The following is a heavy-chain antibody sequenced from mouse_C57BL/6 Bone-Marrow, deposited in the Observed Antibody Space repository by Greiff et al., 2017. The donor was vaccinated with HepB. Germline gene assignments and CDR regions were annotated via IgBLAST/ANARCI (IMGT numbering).Heavy chain of an antibody. J-gene: IGHJ4*01. V-gene: IGHV1-4*01. CDR2: INPSSGYT. CDR3: ARGGNYGVYAMDY. CDR1: GYTFTSYT. Sequence: QVQLQHSGAELARPGASVKMSCKASGYTFTSYTMHWVKQRPGQGLEWIGYINPSSGYTKYNQKFKDKATLTADKSSSTAYMQLSSLTSEDSAVYYCARGGNYGVYAMDYWGQGTSVTVSS. D-gene: IGHD2-1*01.